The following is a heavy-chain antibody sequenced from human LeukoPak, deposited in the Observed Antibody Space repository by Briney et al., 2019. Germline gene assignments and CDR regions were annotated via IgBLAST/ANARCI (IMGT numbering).Heavy chain of an antibody. V-gene: IGHV3-23*01. CDR3: AKASSVGATDY. CDR2: ISGSGGST. CDR1: GFTISSFS. D-gene: IGHD1-26*01. Sequence: GGSLRLSCAASGFTISSFSMNWVRQAPGKGLEWVSAISGSGGSTYYADSVKGRFTISRDNSKNTLYLQMNSLRAEDTAVYYCAKASSVGATDYWGQGTLVTVSS. J-gene: IGHJ4*02.